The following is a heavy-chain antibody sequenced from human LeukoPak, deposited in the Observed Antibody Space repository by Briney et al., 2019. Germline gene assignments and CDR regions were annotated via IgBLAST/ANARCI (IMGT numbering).Heavy chain of an antibody. V-gene: IGHV3-9*01. CDR3: AKVAAAGTKPWYYFYY. D-gene: IGHD6-13*01. Sequence: GRSLRLSCAASGFTFDDYAMHWVRPAPGKGLEWVSGIRWNSGSIGYADSVKGRFTISRDNAKNSLYLQLKSLRAGDTYLCACAKVAAAGTKPWYYFYYWGQGTLVTVSS. CDR2: IRWNSGSI. J-gene: IGHJ4*02. CDR1: GFTFDDYA.